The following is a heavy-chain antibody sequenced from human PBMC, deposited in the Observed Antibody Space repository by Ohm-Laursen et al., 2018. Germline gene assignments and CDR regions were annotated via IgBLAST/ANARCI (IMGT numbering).Heavy chain of an antibody. Sequence: SLRLSCAASGFTVSGNYMSWVRQAPGKGLEWVSIIYTGDNTYYADSVKGRFTISRDSSKNTLYLQMNSLTAEDTAVYYCARDDDITSHYSLFHHWGQGSLVTVSS. CDR1: GFTVSGNY. J-gene: IGHJ1*01. V-gene: IGHV3-66*01. CDR2: IYTGDNT. CDR3: ARDDDITSHYSLFHH. D-gene: IGHD3-9*01.